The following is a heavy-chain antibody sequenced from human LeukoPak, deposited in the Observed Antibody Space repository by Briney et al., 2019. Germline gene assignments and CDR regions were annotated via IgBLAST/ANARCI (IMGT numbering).Heavy chain of an antibody. CDR2: ISYGGSNK. D-gene: IGHD6-13*01. J-gene: IGHJ4*02. CDR3: ARGRAAADTGYFDY. CDR1: EFTFRNYA. V-gene: IGHV3-30*19. Sequence: GGSLGLSCAPPEFTFRNYAMHWVPQALGKGLEWVAVISYGGSNKYYADSVKGRFTISRDNSKNTLYLQMNSLRAEDTAVYYCARGRAAADTGYFDYWGQGTLVTVSS.